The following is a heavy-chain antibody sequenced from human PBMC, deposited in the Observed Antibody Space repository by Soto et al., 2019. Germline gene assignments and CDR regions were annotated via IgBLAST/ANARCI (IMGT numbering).Heavy chain of an antibody. CDR2: IYYSGST. D-gene: IGHD3-10*01. V-gene: IGHV4-30-4*01. CDR1: GGSISSGDYY. J-gene: IGHJ4*02. CDR3: ARHNYGSGSTYFDY. Sequence: PSETLSLTCTVSGGSISSGDYYWSWIRQPPGKGLEWIGYIYYSGSTYYNPSLKSRVTISVDTSKNQFSLKLSSVTAADTAVYYCARHNYGSGSTYFDYLGQGTLVTVSS.